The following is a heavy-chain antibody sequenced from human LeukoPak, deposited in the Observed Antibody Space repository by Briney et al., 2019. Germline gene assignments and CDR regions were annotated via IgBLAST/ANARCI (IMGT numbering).Heavy chain of an antibody. V-gene: IGHV3-23*01. Sequence: GGSLRLSCAASGFTFSSYAMSWVRQAPGKGLEWVSAISGSGGSTYYADSVKGRFTISRDNSKNTLYLQMNSLRAEDTAVYYCAKSGYFVAGYDYSDSNWFDPWGQGTLVTVSS. CDR3: AKSGYFVAGYDYSDSNWFDP. D-gene: IGHD4-11*01. CDR2: ISGSGGST. CDR1: GFTFSSYA. J-gene: IGHJ5*02.